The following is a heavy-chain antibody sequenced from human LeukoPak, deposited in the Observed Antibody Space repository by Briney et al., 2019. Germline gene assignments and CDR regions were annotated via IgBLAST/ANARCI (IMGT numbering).Heavy chain of an antibody. CDR1: GFTAISHY. D-gene: IGHD5-24*01. CDR2: IYRGDGT. CDR3: ARDIGGTVEVATMNY. J-gene: IGHJ4*02. V-gene: IGHV3-66*01. Sequence: PGGPLRLSCVASGFTAISHYMSWVRQAPGKGLEWVSVIYRGDGTYYADSVKGRFTISRDNSRNTVYLQMNSLRVEDTAVYYCARDIGGTVEVATMNYWGRGTLVTVSS.